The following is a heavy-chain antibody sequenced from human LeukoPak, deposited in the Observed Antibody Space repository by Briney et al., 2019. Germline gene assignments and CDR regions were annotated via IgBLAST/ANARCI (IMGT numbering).Heavy chain of an antibody. V-gene: IGHV3-15*01. CDR1: GFTFSDYY. Sequence: GGSLRLSCAASGFTFSDYYMSWIRQAPGKGLEWVGRVKSETDGGTTDYAAPVKGRFTISRDDSKNTLYLQMNSLQTEDTAVYYCTTGRQDWGQGTLVTVSS. CDR2: VKSETDGGTT. CDR3: TTGRQD. J-gene: IGHJ4*02.